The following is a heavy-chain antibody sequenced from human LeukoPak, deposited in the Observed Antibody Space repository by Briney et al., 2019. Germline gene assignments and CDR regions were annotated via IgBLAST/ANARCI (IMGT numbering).Heavy chain of an antibody. Sequence: GASVKVSCKVSGYTLTELSMHWVRQAPGKGLEWMGGFDPEDGETIYAQKLQGRVTMTTDTSTSTAYMELRSLRSDDTAVYYCARMPRNLRFLEWLFAGYFDYWGQGTLVTVSS. J-gene: IGHJ4*02. CDR2: FDPEDGET. CDR1: GYTLTELS. D-gene: IGHD3-3*01. V-gene: IGHV1-24*01. CDR3: ARMPRNLRFLEWLFAGYFDY.